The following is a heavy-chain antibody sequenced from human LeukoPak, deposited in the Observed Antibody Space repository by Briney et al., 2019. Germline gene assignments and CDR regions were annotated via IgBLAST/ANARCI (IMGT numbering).Heavy chain of an antibody. CDR3: ARDYNY. J-gene: IGHJ4*02. V-gene: IGHV4-59*01. Sequence: SETLSLTCTVSGGSISSYYWSWIRQPPGKGLEWIGYIYYSGSTNYNPSLKSRVTISVDTSKNQFSLKLSSVTAADTAVYYCARDYNYWGQGTLVTVSS. D-gene: IGHD2-2*02. CDR2: IYYSGST. CDR1: GGSISSYY.